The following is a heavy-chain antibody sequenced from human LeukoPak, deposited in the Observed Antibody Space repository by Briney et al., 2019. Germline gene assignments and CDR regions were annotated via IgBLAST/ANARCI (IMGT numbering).Heavy chain of an antibody. J-gene: IGHJ4*02. CDR3: AGDRATSYFDY. Sequence: PGTSLRLSCAASGFTFRSHGMHWVRQAPGKGLEWVAFIWYDGSNKYYTDSVKGRSTISRDNSKNTLYLQMNSLRAEDTAVYYCAGDRATSYFDYWGQGALVTISS. D-gene: IGHD1-26*01. CDR1: GFTFRSHG. CDR2: IWYDGSNK. V-gene: IGHV3-33*01.